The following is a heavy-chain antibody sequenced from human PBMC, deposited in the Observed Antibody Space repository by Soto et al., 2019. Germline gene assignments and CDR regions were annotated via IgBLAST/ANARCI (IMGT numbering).Heavy chain of an antibody. CDR2: SSAYNGNT. Sequence: QVQLVQSGAEVKRPGASVKVSCKASGYTFISYGISWVRQAPGQGLEWMGWSSAYNGNTNTAQKFQGRVTMTTDTSTSTAYMELRSLRSDDTAVYYCARDAPTYYCDSSGRQYFQHWGQGTLVTVSS. J-gene: IGHJ1*01. CDR1: GYTFISYG. V-gene: IGHV1-18*01. CDR3: ARDAPTYYCDSSGRQYFQH. D-gene: IGHD3-22*01.